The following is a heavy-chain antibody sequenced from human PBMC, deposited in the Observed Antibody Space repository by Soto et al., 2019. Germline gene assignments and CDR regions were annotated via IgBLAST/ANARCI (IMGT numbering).Heavy chain of an antibody. CDR3: ARDDDYEANAFDY. Sequence: QVQLVESGGGVVQPATSLRLSCAASGFTFSRYGMHCVRQAPGKGLQWMALIWNDGIRKVYVDSVKGRFTISRDNSKNTLDLQMNILRAEDTAVYYCARDDDYEANAFDYWGPGTLVTVSS. CDR1: GFTFSRYG. D-gene: IGHD3-22*01. V-gene: IGHV3-33*01. J-gene: IGHJ4*02. CDR2: IWNDGIRK.